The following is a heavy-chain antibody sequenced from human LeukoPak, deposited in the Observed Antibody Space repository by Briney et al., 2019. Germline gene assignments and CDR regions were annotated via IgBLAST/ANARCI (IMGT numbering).Heavy chain of an antibody. CDR3: ARTNTGGYSSGSLGY. CDR2: INAGNGNT. Sequence: ASVKVSCTASGYTFTSYAMHWVRQAPGQRLEWMGWINAGNGNTKYSQKFQGRVTITRDTSASTAYMELSSLRSEDTAVYYCARTNTGGYSSGSLGYWGQGTLVTVSS. J-gene: IGHJ4*02. D-gene: IGHD6-19*01. CDR1: GYTFTSYA. V-gene: IGHV1-3*01.